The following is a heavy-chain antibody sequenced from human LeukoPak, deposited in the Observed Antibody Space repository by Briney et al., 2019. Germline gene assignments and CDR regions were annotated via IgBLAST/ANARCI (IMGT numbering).Heavy chain of an antibody. CDR1: GFTSSNYP. D-gene: IGHD6-19*01. Sequence: GGSLRISCAASGFTSSNYPMHWVRQAPGKGLEWVAVILPDGRSKYYLNSVMGRFTISRDDSKDTLYLQMNSLRVKDAALYYCARAEHDSSGWYYFDLWGQGTLVTVSS. J-gene: IGHJ4*02. CDR3: ARAEHDSSGWYYFDL. V-gene: IGHV3-30-3*01. CDR2: ILPDGRSK.